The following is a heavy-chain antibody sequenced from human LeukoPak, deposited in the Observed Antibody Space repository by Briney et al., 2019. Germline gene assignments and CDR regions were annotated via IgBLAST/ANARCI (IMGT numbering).Heavy chain of an antibody. V-gene: IGHV1-69*05. CDR2: IIPIFGTA. CDR3: ARDDYNSASAFDI. J-gene: IGHJ3*02. CDR1: GYTFTSYG. Sequence: GASVKVSCKASGYTFTSYGISWVRQAPGPGLEWMGGIIPIFGTANYAQKFQGRVTITTDESTSTAYMELSSLRAEDTAVYYCARDDYNSASAFDIWGQGTMVTVSS. D-gene: IGHD4-11*01.